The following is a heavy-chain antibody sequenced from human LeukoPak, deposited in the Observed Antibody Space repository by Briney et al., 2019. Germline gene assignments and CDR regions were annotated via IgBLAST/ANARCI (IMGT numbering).Heavy chain of an antibody. CDR3: ARAHSLGYFDY. CDR1: GFTFSSYS. Sequence: PGGSLRLSCAASGFTFSSYSMNWVRQAPGKGLEWVSSISSTSYIYYADSVKGRFTISRDNAKNSLYLQKNSLRAEDTAVYYCARAHSLGYFDYWGQGTLVTVSS. J-gene: IGHJ4*02. CDR2: ISSTSYI. D-gene: IGHD2-15*01. V-gene: IGHV3-21*01.